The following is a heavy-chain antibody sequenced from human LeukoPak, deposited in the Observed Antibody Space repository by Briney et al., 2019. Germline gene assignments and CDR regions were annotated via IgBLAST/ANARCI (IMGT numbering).Heavy chain of an antibody. CDR3: AKHLGWGPSGSNWFDP. J-gene: IGHJ5*02. CDR2: ISASGSST. CDR1: GFTFSAYA. V-gene: IGHV3-23*01. D-gene: IGHD6-25*01. Sequence: GGSLRLSCVASGFTFSAYAMSWVSQAPGKRLEWVSGISASGSSTYYADSVEGRFTISRDNSKNTLYLQMNSLRAEDTAVYYCAKHLGWGPSGSNWFDPWGQGTLVTVSS.